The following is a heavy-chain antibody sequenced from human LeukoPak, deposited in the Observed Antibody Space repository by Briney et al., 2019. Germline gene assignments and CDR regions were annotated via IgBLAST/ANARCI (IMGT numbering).Heavy chain of an antibody. V-gene: IGHV4-34*01. CDR1: GGSFSGYY. J-gene: IGHJ6*03. CDR3: ARGIGSSGYYMGYYMDV. CDR2: INHSGST. D-gene: IGHD3-22*01. Sequence: SETLSLTCAVYGGSFSGYYWSWIRQPPGKGLEWIGEINHSGSTNYNPSLKSRVTISVDTSKNQFSLKLSSVTAADAAVYYCARGIGSSGYYMGYYMDVWGKGTTVTVSS.